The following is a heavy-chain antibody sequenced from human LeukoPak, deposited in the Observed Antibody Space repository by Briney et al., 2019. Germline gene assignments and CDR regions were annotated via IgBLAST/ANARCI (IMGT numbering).Heavy chain of an antibody. Sequence: SETLSLTCTVSGGSISSSSYYWGWIRQPPGKGLEWIGSIYYSGSTYYNPSLKSRVTISVDTSKNQFSLKLSSVTAADTAVYYCARGSFGIAAAGTGFDYWGQGTLVTVSS. J-gene: IGHJ4*02. V-gene: IGHV4-39*07. CDR1: GGSISSSSYY. CDR3: ARGSFGIAAAGTGFDY. CDR2: IYYSGST. D-gene: IGHD6-13*01.